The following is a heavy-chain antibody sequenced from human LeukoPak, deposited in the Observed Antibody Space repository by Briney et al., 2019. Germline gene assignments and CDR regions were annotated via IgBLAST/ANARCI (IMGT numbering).Heavy chain of an antibody. Sequence: PSETLSLTCTVSGGSISSGSYYWSWIRQPAGKGLEWIGRIYTSGSTNYNPSLKSRVTISVDTSKNQFSLKLSSVTAAGTAVYYCARGLRYFDWLSPLDYWGQGTLVTVSS. J-gene: IGHJ4*02. D-gene: IGHD3-9*01. V-gene: IGHV4-61*02. CDR3: ARGLRYFDWLSPLDY. CDR2: IYTSGST. CDR1: GGSISSGSYY.